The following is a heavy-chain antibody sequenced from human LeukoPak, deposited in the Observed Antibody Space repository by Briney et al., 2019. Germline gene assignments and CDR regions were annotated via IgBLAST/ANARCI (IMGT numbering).Heavy chain of an antibody. CDR1: GFTFSSYS. D-gene: IGHD1-1*01. CDR2: IRSSSSII. CDR3: AKDLSMGAAGTTAFDY. V-gene: IGHV3-48*01. Sequence: PGGSLRLACAASGFTFSSYSMNWVRQAPGKGLEWVSYIRSSSSIIYYADSVKGRFTISRDNSKNTLYLQMNSLRAEDTALFYCAKDLSMGAAGTTAFDYWGQGTLVTVSS. J-gene: IGHJ4*02.